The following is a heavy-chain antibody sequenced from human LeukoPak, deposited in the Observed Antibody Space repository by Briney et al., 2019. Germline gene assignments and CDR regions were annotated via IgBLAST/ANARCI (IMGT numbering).Heavy chain of an antibody. CDR3: ARVITIFGVADYYMDV. CDR2: IYYSEST. J-gene: IGHJ6*03. CDR1: GGSISSYY. D-gene: IGHD3-3*01. V-gene: IGHV4-59*01. Sequence: KTSETLSLTCTVSGGSISSYYWSWIRQPPGKGLEWIGYIYYSESTNYNPSLKSRVTISVDTSKNQFSLKLSSVTAADTAVYYCARVITIFGVADYYMDVWGKGTTVTVSS.